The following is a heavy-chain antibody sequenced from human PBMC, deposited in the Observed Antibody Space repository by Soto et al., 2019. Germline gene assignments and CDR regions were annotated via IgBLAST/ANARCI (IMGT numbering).Heavy chain of an antibody. Sequence: QVQLVESGGGVVQPGRSLRLSCAASGFTFSSYGMHWVRQAPGKGLEWVAVISYDGRNKYYADSVKGRFTISRDNSKNTLYLQMNSLRAEDTAVYYCAKGGEQLVPIDFWGQGTLVTVSS. CDR1: GFTFSSYG. CDR2: ISYDGRNK. J-gene: IGHJ4*02. CDR3: AKGGEQLVPIDF. V-gene: IGHV3-30*18. D-gene: IGHD6-13*01.